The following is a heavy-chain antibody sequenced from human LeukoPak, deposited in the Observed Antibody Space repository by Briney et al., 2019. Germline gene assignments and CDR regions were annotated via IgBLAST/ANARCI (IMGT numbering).Heavy chain of an antibody. Sequence: KPSETLSLXCTVSGGSISSYYWSWIRQPPGKGLEWIGYIYYSGSTNYNPSLKSRVTISVDTSKNQFSLKLSSVTAADTAVYYCARSDYGDSKLDYWGQGTLVTVSS. D-gene: IGHD4-17*01. CDR3: ARSDYGDSKLDY. CDR2: IYYSGST. V-gene: IGHV4-59*01. CDR1: GGSISSYY. J-gene: IGHJ4*02.